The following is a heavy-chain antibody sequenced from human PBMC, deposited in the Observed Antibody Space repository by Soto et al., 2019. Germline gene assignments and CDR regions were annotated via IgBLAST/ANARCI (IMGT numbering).Heavy chain of an antibody. D-gene: IGHD6-19*01. CDR3: ARVYNGGWYLAFDI. V-gene: IGHV4-59*01. CDR2: IYYSGST. Sequence: QVQLQESGPGLVTPSETLSLTCTVSGGSISSYYWGWIRQPPGKGLEWIGYIYYSGSTNYNPSLKSRVALAVDTPMKRCSLKLSSMTAADTVVYYCARVYNGGWYLAFDIWGQGTMVTVSS. J-gene: IGHJ3*02. CDR1: GGSISSYY.